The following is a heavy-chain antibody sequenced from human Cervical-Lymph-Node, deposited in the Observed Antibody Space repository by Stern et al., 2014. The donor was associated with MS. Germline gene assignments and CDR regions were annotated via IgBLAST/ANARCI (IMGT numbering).Heavy chain of an antibody. J-gene: IGHJ3*02. CDR1: GLSLSTTGVG. CDR2: IYWDDDK. D-gene: IGHD2-15*01. V-gene: IGHV2-5*02. CDR3: THRRGGLDI. Sequence: QVTLQESGPTLVKPTQTLTLTCTVSGLSLSTTGVGVGWIRQPPGKALEWLTLIYWDDDKRYSPSLKSRLTITKDTPKNQVVLTMTKMDPVDAGTYYCTHRRGGLDIWGPGTMVTVSS.